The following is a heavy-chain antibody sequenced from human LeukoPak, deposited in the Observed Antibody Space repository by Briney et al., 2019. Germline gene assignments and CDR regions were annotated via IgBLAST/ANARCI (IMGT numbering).Heavy chain of an antibody. CDR2: INPNSGGT. J-gene: IGHJ4*02. CDR1: GYTFTVYY. V-gene: IGHV1-2*02. D-gene: IGHD6-13*01. Sequence: GASVKVSCKASGYTFTVYYMHWVRQAPGQGLEWMGWINPNSGGTNYAQKFQGRVTMTRDTSISTAYMELSRLRSDNTAVYYCARNPGSIAAAGEADYWGQGTLVTVSS. CDR3: ARNPGSIAAAGEADY.